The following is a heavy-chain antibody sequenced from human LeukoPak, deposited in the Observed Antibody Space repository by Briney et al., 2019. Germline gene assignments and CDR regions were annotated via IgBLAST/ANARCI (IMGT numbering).Heavy chain of an antibody. Sequence: GGSLRLSCAASGFTPCVVWMSWVRPAPGQGLDWVANIKHDGSEKSYVDSVKGRFTNSRDNAKNSLYLQLISLRAEDTAVYYCARDWGVIPTGITCSANRCYSTFVYWGQGTRVTVSS. CDR1: GFTPCVVW. J-gene: IGHJ4*02. D-gene: IGHD2-15*01. V-gene: IGHV3-7*05. CDR3: ARDWGVIPTGITCSANRCYSTFVY. CDR2: IKHDGSEK.